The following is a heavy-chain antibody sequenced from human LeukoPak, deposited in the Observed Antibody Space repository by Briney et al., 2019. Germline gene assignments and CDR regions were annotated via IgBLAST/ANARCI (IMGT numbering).Heavy chain of an antibody. CDR3: ATVSSGSYPFDY. Sequence: GASVKVSCKVSGYTLTELSMHRVRQAPGTGLGWVGGFDLADGETIYAQKFQGRVTMTEDTSTDKAYLELSSLRPEDTAVYYCATVSSGSYPFDYWGQGTPVTVSS. CDR2: FDLADGET. D-gene: IGHD3-10*01. CDR1: GYTLTELS. J-gene: IGHJ4*02. V-gene: IGHV1-24*01.